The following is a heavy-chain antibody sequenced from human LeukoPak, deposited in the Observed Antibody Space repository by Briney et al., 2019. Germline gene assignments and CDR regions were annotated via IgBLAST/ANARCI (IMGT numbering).Heavy chain of an antibody. Sequence: ASVRVSCKASGYTFTNYGISWVRQAPGQGLEWMGWISVYTGKTYHAQKFQARVTMTTDTSTTTAYMELRSLRSDDTAVYYCAKDRGWQYADYETVAVEHWGQGTLVTVSS. J-gene: IGHJ4*02. V-gene: IGHV1-18*01. D-gene: IGHD4-17*01. CDR2: ISVYTGKT. CDR3: AKDRGWQYADYETVAVEH. CDR1: GYTFTNYG.